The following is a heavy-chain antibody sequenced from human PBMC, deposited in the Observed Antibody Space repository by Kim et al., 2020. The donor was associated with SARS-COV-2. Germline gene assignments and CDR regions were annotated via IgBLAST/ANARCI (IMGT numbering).Heavy chain of an antibody. J-gene: IGHJ6*03. CDR1: GFTFSTYW. CDR2: INSDGSFT. CDR3: ARASSTSCPGYYMDV. D-gene: IGHD2-2*01. V-gene: IGHV3-74*01. Sequence: GGSLRLSCAASGFTFSTYWMYWVRQAPGKGLVWVSRINSDGSFTNYADSVKGRFTISRDNAKNTLYLQMTSLRAEDTAVYYCARASSTSCPGYYMDVWGKGTTVTVSS.